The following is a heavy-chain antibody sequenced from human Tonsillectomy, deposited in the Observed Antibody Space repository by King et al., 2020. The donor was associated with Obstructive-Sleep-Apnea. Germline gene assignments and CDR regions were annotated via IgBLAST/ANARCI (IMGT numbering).Heavy chain of an antibody. J-gene: IGHJ5*02. CDR1: GFTFGDYA. V-gene: IGHV3-49*03. D-gene: IGHD6-13*01. Sequence: VQLVESGGGLVQPGRSLRLSCTASGFTFGDYAMSWFRQAPGKGLEWVGFIRSKAYAGTTDYAASVKGRFTISRDDSKSIAYLQMNSLKTEDTAVYYCTRAPWAAVEGNWFDPWGQGTLVTVSS. CDR3: TRAPWAAVEGNWFDP. CDR2: IRSKAYAGTT.